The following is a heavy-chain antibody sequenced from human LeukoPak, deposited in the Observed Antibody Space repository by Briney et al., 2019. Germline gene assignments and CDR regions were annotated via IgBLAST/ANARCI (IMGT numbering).Heavy chain of an antibody. CDR1: GGTFSSYA. J-gene: IGHJ6*03. Sequence: ASVKVSCKASGGTFSSYAISWVRQAPGQGLEWMGGIIPIFGTATYAQKLQGRVTITADESTSTAYMELSSLRSEDTAVYYCARAPNYDFWSVYSGGYYYMDVWGKGTTVTVSS. CDR3: ARAPNYDFWSVYSGGYYYMDV. V-gene: IGHV1-69*13. CDR2: IIPIFGTA. D-gene: IGHD3-3*01.